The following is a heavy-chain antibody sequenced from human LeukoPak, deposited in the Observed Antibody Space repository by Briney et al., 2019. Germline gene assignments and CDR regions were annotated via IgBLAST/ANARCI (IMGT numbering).Heavy chain of an antibody. D-gene: IGHD6-19*01. J-gene: IGHJ4*02. CDR1: GYTFNIYG. Sequence: ASVKVPCKASGYTFNIYGISWVRQAPGKGLEWMGWISAYNGDTKYAQKLQGRVTLTTDTSTSTAYMELRSLTSDDAAVYYCGRSSSGWSVDYWGQGALVTVSS. CDR2: ISAYNGDT. CDR3: GRSSSGWSVDY. V-gene: IGHV1-18*01.